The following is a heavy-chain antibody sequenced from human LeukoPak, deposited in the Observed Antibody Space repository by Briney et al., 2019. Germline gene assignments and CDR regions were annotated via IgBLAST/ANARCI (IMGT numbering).Heavy chain of an antibody. D-gene: IGHD3-3*01. CDR1: GFTFTTYS. CDR2: ISSTSSYI. Sequence: GGSLRLSCVASGFTFTTYSHTWVRQAPGKGLEWVSSISSTSSYIYYADSVKGRFTLSRDNAKNSIYLQMDSLRAEDTAVYYCTSRGDFWSGYWAMNVWGQGTTVIVSS. CDR3: TSRGDFWSGYWAMNV. V-gene: IGHV3-21*01. J-gene: IGHJ6*02.